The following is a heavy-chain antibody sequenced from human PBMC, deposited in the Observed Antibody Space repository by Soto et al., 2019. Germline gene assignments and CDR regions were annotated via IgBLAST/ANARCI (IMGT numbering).Heavy chain of an antibody. CDR3: RRLGSYYNSHHNLLHYYYRRHV. J-gene: IGHJ6*02. CDR2: IYYSGST. V-gene: IGHV4-31*01. Sequence: PSGTRSFTGTVSGVPISGCGYDWSWTRQRPGKGLGWIGYIYYSGSTYYNPSLKSLATISSDTSNNQVSLSLSSVTDADTAVYYCRRLGSYYNSHHNLLHYYYRRHVWRQGTTVT. CDR1: GVPISGCGYD. D-gene: IGHD3-10*01.